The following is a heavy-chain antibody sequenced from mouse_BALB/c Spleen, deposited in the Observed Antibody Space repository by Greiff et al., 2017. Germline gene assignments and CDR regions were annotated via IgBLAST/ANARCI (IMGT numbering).Heavy chain of an antibody. D-gene: IGHD1-1*01. CDR3: NACATVAPSWYFDV. J-gene: IGHJ1*01. CDR1: GFNIKDYY. CDR2: IDPENGDT. V-gene: IGHV14-4*02. Sequence: VQLQQSGAELVRSGASVKLSCTASGFNIKDYYMHWVKQRPEQGLEWIGWIDPENGDTEYAPKFQGKATMTADTSSNTAYLQLSSLTSEDTAVSYCNACATVAPSWYFDVWGAGTTVTVSS.